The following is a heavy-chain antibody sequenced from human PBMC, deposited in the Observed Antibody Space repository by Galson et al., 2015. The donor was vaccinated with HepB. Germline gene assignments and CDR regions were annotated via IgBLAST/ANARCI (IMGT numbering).Heavy chain of an antibody. CDR2: INSDGSST. CDR1: GFTFSSYW. V-gene: IGHV3-74*01. Sequence: SLRLSCAASGFTFSSYWMHWVRQAPGKGLVWVSRINSDGSSTSYADSVKGRFTISRDNAKNTLYLQMNSLRAEDTAVYYCAKVRSEDIVVVPALADYYYYYMDVWGKGTTVTVSS. D-gene: IGHD2-2*01. J-gene: IGHJ6*03. CDR3: AKVRSEDIVVVPALADYYYYYMDV.